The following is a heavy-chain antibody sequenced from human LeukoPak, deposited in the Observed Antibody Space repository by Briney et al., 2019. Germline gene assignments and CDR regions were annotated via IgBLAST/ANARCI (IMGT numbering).Heavy chain of an antibody. D-gene: IGHD4-17*01. CDR3: ARRVGDDYGDYFDY. CDR2: IYYSGST. V-gene: IGHV4-59*08. CDR1: GGSISSYY. J-gene: IGHJ4*02. Sequence: SETLSLTCTVSGGSISSYYWSWIRQPPGKGLEWIGYIYYSGSTNYNPSLKSRVTISVDTSKNQFSLKLSSVTAADTAVYYCARRVGDDYGDYFDYWGQGTLVTVSS.